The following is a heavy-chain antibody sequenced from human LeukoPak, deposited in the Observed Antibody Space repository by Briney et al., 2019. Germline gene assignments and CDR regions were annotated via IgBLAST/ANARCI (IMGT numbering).Heavy chain of an antibody. D-gene: IGHD3-22*01. CDR3: AKDTAYDSSGYNFDY. V-gene: IGHV3-9*01. CDR2: ISWNSGSI. Sequence: ISWNSGSIGYADSVKGRFTISRDNAKNSLYLQMNSLRAEDTALYYCAKDTAYDSSGYNFDYWGQGTLVTVSS. J-gene: IGHJ4*02.